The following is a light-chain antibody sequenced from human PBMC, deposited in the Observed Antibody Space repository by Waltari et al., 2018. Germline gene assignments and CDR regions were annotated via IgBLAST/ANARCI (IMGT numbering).Light chain of an antibody. CDR3: MQTTHWPRT. V-gene: IGKV2-30*02. J-gene: IGKJ2*01. CDR1: QSLVHSDGKTY. CDR2: KIS. Sequence: DVVMTQSPLSLSVTLYQPPSISCKSSQSLVHSDGKTYLNWFHQRPGQSPRRLIYKISNRESGVPDRFSGSGSGTDFTLTINRVEAEDVGVYYCMQTTHWPRTFGQGTKLEIK.